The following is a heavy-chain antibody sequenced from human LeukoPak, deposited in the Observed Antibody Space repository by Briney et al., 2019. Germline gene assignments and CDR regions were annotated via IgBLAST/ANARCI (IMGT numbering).Heavy chain of an antibody. CDR1: GFTFSSYS. J-gene: IGHJ3*02. V-gene: IGHV3-21*04. Sequence: GGSLRLSCAASGFTFSSYSMNWVRQAPGKGLEWVSSISSSSSYIYYADSVKGRFTISRDNAKNSLYLQMNSLRAEDTPVYYCARPNYYDSSGYYPDAFDIWGQGTMVTVSS. CDR2: ISSSSSYI. D-gene: IGHD3-22*01. CDR3: ARPNYYDSSGYYPDAFDI.